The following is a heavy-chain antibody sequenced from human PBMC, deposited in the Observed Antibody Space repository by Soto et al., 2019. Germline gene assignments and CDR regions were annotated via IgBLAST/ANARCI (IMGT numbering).Heavy chain of an antibody. CDR3: ARAPETPPIFGVVRPYFFDF. V-gene: IGHV4-31*03. D-gene: IGHD3-3*01. CDR2: IFYSDSF. J-gene: IGHJ4*02. CDR1: GVSISSGGSY. Sequence: QVQLQESGPGLVKSSQTLSLTCTVSGVSISSGGSYWSWIRQRPGKGLEWIGYIFYSDSFYYSPSLKGRVVILADTSQNQFTLKLSSVTDADTDVYYCARAPETPPIFGVVRPYFFDFWGQGTLVTVSS.